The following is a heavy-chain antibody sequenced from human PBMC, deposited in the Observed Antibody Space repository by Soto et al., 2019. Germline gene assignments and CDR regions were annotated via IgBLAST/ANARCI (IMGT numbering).Heavy chain of an antibody. D-gene: IGHD2-2*03. CDR3: ARDRGYCSSTSCYWVAFDI. J-gene: IGHJ3*02. CDR1: GGTFSSYT. V-gene: IGHV1-69*04. CDR2: FIPILGIA. Sequence: SVKVSCKASGGTFSSYTISWVRQAPGQGLELMGMFIPILGIANYAQKFQGRVTITADKSTSTAYMELSSLRSEDTAVYYCARDRGYCSSTSCYWVAFDIWGQGTMVTVSS.